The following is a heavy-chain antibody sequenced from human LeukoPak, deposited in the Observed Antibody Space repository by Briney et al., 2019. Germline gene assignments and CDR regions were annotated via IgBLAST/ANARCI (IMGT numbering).Heavy chain of an antibody. V-gene: IGHV1-18*01. D-gene: IGHD3-10*01. CDR3: ARDPLRFGELLGYFDY. Sequence: ASVKVSCKASGYTFTSYGISWVRQAPGQGLEWMAWISAYNGNTKYAQKFQGRVTMTTDTSTSTAYMELRSLRSDDTAVYYCARDPLRFGELLGYFDYWGQGTLVTVSS. CDR2: ISAYNGNT. J-gene: IGHJ4*02. CDR1: GYTFTSYG.